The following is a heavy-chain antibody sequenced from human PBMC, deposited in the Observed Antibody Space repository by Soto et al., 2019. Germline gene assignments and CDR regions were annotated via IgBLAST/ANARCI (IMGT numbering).Heavy chain of an antibody. D-gene: IGHD6-6*01. J-gene: IGHJ6*02. Sequence: QVQLMQSGAEVKKPGSSVKVSCKASGGTFSSYAISWVRQAPGQGLEWMGGIIPIFGTANYAQKFQGRVTITADESTSTAYMELSSLRSEDTAVYYCARDTGIAARNYYYYYGMDVWGQGTTVTVSS. CDR3: ARDTGIAARNYYYYYGMDV. CDR2: IIPIFGTA. CDR1: GGTFSSYA. V-gene: IGHV1-69*01.